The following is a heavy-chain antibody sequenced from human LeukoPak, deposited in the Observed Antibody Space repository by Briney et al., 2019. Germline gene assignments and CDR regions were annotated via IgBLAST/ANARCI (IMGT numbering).Heavy chain of an antibody. CDR2: XSXXXXNQ. CDR3: AKDPLVRPYTVTPNYFDY. V-gene: IGHV3-30*18. J-gene: IGHJ4*02. CDR1: XFXXSXXX. D-gene: IGHD4-17*01. Sequence: PGRSLRLSCAASXFXXSXXXXXXVXXXPGXXXXXVXXXSXXXXNQYYADSVKXRFTISRDNSKNTLYLQMNSLRAEDTAVYYCAKDPLVRPYTVTPNYFDYWGQGTLVTVSS.